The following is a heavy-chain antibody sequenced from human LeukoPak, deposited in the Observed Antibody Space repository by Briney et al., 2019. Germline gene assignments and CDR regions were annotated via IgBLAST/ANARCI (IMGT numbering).Heavy chain of an antibody. CDR1: GYSISSGYY. V-gene: IGHV4-38-2*02. D-gene: IGHD6-6*01. Sequence: SETLSLTCTVSGYSISSGYYWGWIRQPPGKGLEWIGSIYHSGSTYYNPSLKSRVTISVDTSKNQFSLKLSSVTAADTAVYYCARDISYSSSPADFDYWGQGTLVTVSS. CDR2: IYHSGST. J-gene: IGHJ4*02. CDR3: ARDISYSSSPADFDY.